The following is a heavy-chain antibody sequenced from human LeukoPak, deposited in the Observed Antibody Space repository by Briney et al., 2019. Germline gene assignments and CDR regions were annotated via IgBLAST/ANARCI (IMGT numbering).Heavy chain of an antibody. CDR3: ATYYGSGRIKYYYYYYMDV. D-gene: IGHD3-10*01. Sequence: ASVKVSCKASGSTFTGYYMHWVRQAPGQGLEWMGLINPNSGGTNYAQKFQGRVTMTRDTSISTAYMELSRLRSDDTAVYYCATYYGSGRIKYYYYYYMDVWGKGTTVTVSS. J-gene: IGHJ6*03. V-gene: IGHV1-2*02. CDR1: GSTFTGYY. CDR2: INPNSGGT.